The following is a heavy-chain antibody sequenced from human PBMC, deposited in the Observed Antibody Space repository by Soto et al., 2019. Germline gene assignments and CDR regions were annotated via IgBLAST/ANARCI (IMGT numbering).Heavy chain of an antibody. CDR3: ARDSISSGWYQDAFDI. D-gene: IGHD6-19*01. Sequence: GGSLRLSCAACGFTFSDYYMSWIRQAPGKGLEWVSYISSSGSTIYYADSVKGRFTISRDNAKNSLYLQMNSLRAEDTAVYYCARDSISSGWYQDAFDIWGQGTMVTVSS. V-gene: IGHV3-11*01. J-gene: IGHJ3*02. CDR1: GFTFSDYY. CDR2: ISSSGSTI.